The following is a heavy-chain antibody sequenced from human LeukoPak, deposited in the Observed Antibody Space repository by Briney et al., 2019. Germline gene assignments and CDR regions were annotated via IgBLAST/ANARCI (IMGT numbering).Heavy chain of an antibody. CDR1: GGSISSSSYY. V-gene: IGHV4-39*07. CDR3: ARVGYYDSSGYYQPSVDY. D-gene: IGHD3-22*01. Sequence: SETLSLTCTVSGGSISSSSYYWGWIRQPPGKGLEWIGRIYYSGSTYYNPSLKSRVTISVDTSKNQFSLKLSSVTAADTAVYYCARVGYYDSSGYYQPSVDYWGQGTLVTVSS. CDR2: IYYSGST. J-gene: IGHJ4*02.